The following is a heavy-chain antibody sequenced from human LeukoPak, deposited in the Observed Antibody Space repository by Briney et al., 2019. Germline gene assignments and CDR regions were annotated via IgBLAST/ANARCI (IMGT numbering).Heavy chain of an antibody. V-gene: IGHV1-18*01. CDR2: ISAYNGNT. CDR1: GGTFSSYA. J-gene: IGHJ4*02. CDR3: ARGGEKVSSSGYYLAY. Sequence: ASVKVSCKASGGTFSSYAISWVRQAPGQGLEWMGWISAYNGNTNYAQKLQGRVTMTTDTSTSTAYMELRSLRSDDTAVYYCARGGEKVSSSGYYLAYWGQGTLVTVSS. D-gene: IGHD3-22*01.